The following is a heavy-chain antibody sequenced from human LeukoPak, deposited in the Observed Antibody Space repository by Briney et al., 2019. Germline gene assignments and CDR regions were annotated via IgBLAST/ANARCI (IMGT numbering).Heavy chain of an antibody. CDR2: IYYSGST. D-gene: IGHD5-18*01. Sequence: SETLPLTCTVSGGSISSYYWSWIRQPPGKGLEWIGYIYYSGSTNYNPSLKSRVTISVDTSKNQFSLKLSSVTAADTAVYYCARLAGWIQLWYDAFDIWGQGTMVTVSS. V-gene: IGHV4-59*08. CDR1: GGSISSYY. CDR3: ARLAGWIQLWYDAFDI. J-gene: IGHJ3*02.